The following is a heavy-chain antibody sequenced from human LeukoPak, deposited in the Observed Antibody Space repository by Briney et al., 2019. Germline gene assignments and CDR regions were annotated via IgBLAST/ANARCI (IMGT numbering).Heavy chain of an antibody. CDR2: IKQDGSEK. J-gene: IGHJ4*02. D-gene: IGHD3-10*01. CDR3: ANIYGSGSYYDY. V-gene: IGHV3-7*01. CDR1: GFIFSSYW. Sequence: GGSLRLSCAASGFIFSSYWMSWVRQAPGKGLEWVANIKQDGSEKYYVDSVKGRFTISRDNSKNTLYLQMNSLRAEDTAVYYCANIYGSGSYYDYWGQGTLVTVSS.